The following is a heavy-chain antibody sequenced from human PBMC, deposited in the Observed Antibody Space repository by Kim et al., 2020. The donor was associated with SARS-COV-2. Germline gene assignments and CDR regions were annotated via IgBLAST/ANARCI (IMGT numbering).Heavy chain of an antibody. CDR3: VKGAYTFDY. Sequence: GGSLRLSCATSGFTFDSQAMSWVRQAPGEGLEWVSSITSTGTYYADSVKGRFIVSRDNSKNTVDVQMNSLRAEDTAVYYCVKGAYTFDYWGQGTLVTVSS. CDR1: GFTFDSQA. J-gene: IGHJ4*02. V-gene: IGHV3-23*01. D-gene: IGHD3-16*01. CDR2: ITSTGT.